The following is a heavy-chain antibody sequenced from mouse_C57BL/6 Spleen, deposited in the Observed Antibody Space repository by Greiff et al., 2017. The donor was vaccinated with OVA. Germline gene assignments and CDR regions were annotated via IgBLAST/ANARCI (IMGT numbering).Heavy chain of an antibody. CDR1: GFSLTSSG. D-gene: IGHD1-1*01. V-gene: IGHV2-4*01. Sequence: VKLVESGPGLVQPSQRLSITCTVSGFSLTSSGVHWVRQPPGKGLEWLGVIWSGGSTDYNAAFISRLSISKDNSKSQVFFKMNSLQADDTAIYYCAKVGSSHYYAMDYWGQGTSVTVSS. CDR2: IWSGGST. CDR3: AKVGSSHYYAMDY. J-gene: IGHJ4*01.